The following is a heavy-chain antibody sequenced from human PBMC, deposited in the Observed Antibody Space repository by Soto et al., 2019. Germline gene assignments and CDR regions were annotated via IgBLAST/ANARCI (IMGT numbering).Heavy chain of an antibody. V-gene: IGHV3-30*18. D-gene: IGHD1-26*01. CDR1: GFTFSNYG. J-gene: IGHJ4*02. Sequence: QVQLVESGGGVVQPGRSLRLSCAASGFTFSNYGMYWVRQAPGKGLEWVAFISYDGSSKFYADPMKGRHTISRDNSKNTLYLQMNSLRAEDTAVYYCVKRIGNYWALDYWGQVTLVTVSS. CDR3: VKRIGNYWALDY. CDR2: ISYDGSSK.